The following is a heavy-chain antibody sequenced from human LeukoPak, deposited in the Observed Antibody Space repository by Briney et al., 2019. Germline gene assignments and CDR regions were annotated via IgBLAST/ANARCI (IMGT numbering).Heavy chain of an antibody. D-gene: IGHD3-22*01. CDR3: ARYYYDSSGYYWGNVDY. V-gene: IGHV4-38-2*01. J-gene: IGHJ4*02. CDR1: GYSISSGYF. Sequence: PSETLSLTCAVSGYSISSGYFWAWIRQPPGKGLEWIGNIYHSGSTYYNPSLKSRVTISVDTSKNQFSLKLSSVTAADTAVYYCARYYYDSSGYYWGNVDYWGQGTLVSVSS. CDR2: IYHSGST.